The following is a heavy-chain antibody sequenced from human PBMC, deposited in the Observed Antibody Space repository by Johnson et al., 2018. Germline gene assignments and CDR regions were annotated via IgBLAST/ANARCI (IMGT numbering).Heavy chain of an antibody. V-gene: IGHV1-69*01. CDR1: GGTFSSYA. Sequence: QVQLVESGAEVKKXGSSVKVXCKASGGTFSSYAISWVRQAPGQGLEWMGGIIPIFGTANYAQKFQGRVTITADESTSTAYMELSSLRSEDTAVYYCAVERSSLIVVVVAATTYYYYGMDVWGQGTTVTVSS. D-gene: IGHD2-15*01. J-gene: IGHJ6*02. CDR3: AVERSSLIVVVVAATTYYYYGMDV. CDR2: IIPIFGTA.